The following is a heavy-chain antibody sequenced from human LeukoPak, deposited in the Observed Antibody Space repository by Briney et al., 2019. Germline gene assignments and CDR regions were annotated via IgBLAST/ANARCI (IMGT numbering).Heavy chain of an antibody. CDR1: GGTFSSYT. J-gene: IGHJ5*02. D-gene: IGHD3-9*01. CDR3: ARAIFWPQNWFDP. V-gene: IGHV7-4-1*02. Sequence: ASVKVSCKASGGTFSSYTINWVRQAPGQGLEWMGWINTNTGNPTYAQGFTGRFVFSLDTSVSTAYLQISSLKAEDTAVYYCARAIFWPQNWFDPWGQGTLVTVSS. CDR2: INTNTGNP.